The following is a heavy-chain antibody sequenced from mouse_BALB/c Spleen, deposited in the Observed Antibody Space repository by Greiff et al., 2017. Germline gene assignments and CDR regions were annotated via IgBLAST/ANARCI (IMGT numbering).Heavy chain of an antibody. CDR1: GYSITSDYA. CDR2: ISYSGST. D-gene: IGHD2-2*01. J-gene: IGHJ2*01. Sequence: EVKLMESGPGLVKPSQSLSLTCTVTGYSITSDYAWNWIRQFPGNKLEWMGYISYSGSTSYNPSLKSRISITRDTSKNQFFLQLNSVTTEDTATYYCARSRGGYPYYFDYWGQGTTLTVSS. V-gene: IGHV3-2*02. CDR3: ARSRGGYPYYFDY.